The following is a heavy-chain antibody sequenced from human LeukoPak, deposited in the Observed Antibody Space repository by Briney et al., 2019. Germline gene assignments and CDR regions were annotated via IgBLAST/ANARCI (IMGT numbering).Heavy chain of an antibody. V-gene: IGHV3-23*01. Sequence: PGGSLRLSCAASGFTFSTYAMSWVRQAPGKGLEWVSVINGGASATYYADSVKGRFAISRDNSKNTVYLQMNSLRAEDTAVYYCARDSGWYSGPYYFDYWGQGTLVTVSS. D-gene: IGHD6-19*01. CDR3: ARDSGWYSGPYYFDY. J-gene: IGHJ4*02. CDR2: INGGASAT. CDR1: GFTFSTYA.